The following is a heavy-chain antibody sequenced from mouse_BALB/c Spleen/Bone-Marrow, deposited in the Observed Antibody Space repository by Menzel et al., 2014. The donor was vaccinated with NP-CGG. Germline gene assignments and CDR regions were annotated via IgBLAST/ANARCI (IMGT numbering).Heavy chain of an antibody. CDR3: AREGGYYDALDF. CDR2: IYPYNGGT. CDR1: GYTFTDYN. D-gene: IGHD2-2*01. V-gene: IGHV1S29*02. Sequence: LVESGPELVKPGASVKISCKASGYTFTDYNMHWVKRSHGKSLEWIGYIYPYNGGTGYNQKFKSKATLTVDTSSSTAYMELRSLTSEDSAVYYCAREGGYYDALDFWGQGTSVTVSS. J-gene: IGHJ4*01.